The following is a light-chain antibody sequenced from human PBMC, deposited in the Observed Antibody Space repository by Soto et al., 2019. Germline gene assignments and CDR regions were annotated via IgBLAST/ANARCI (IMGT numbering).Light chain of an antibody. Sequence: DIQMTQSPSTLSGSVGDRVTITCRASQTISSWLAWYQQKPGKAPKLLIYKASTLKSGGPSRFSGSGSGTEFTLTISSLQPDDFATSYCQHYNSYSEAFGQGTKVDIK. CDR2: KAS. CDR1: QTISSW. CDR3: QHYNSYSEA. V-gene: IGKV1-5*03. J-gene: IGKJ1*01.